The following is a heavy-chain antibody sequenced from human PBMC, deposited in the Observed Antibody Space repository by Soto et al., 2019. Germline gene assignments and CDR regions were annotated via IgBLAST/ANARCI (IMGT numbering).Heavy chain of an antibody. Sequence: PGGSLRLSCAASGFTFSSYGMHRVRQAPGKGLEWVAVIWYDGSNKYYADSVKGRFTISRDNSKNTLYLQMNSLRAEDTAVYYCARDKRGYDSSGYYFSPRKDAFDIWGQGTMVTVSS. CDR2: IWYDGSNK. V-gene: IGHV3-33*01. J-gene: IGHJ3*02. CDR3: ARDKRGYDSSGYYFSPRKDAFDI. CDR1: GFTFSSYG. D-gene: IGHD3-22*01.